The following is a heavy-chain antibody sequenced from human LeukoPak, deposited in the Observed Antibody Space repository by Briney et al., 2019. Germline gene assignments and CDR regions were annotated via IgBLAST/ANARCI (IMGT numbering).Heavy chain of an antibody. CDR2: ISWNSGSI. CDR1: GFTFDDYA. J-gene: IGHJ4*02. D-gene: IGHD2-21*02. CDR3: AREAVVTAILDY. V-gene: IGHV3-9*01. Sequence: GGSLRLSCAASGFTFDDYAMHWVRQAPGKGLEWVSGISWNSGSIGYADSVKGRFTISRDNAKNSLYLQMNSLRAEDTALYYCAREAVVTAILDYWGQGTLVTVSS.